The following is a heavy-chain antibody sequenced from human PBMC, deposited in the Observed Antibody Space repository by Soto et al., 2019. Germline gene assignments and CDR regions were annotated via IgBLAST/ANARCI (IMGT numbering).Heavy chain of an antibody. CDR1: GYTLTGYD. D-gene: IGHD6-25*01. V-gene: IGHV1-8*01. CDR2: LNPSTGYT. CDR3: ARGRRFSGFAFDF. Sequence: QVQLVQSGAEVKKPGASVKVSCKASGYTLTGYDINWVRQATGQGLEWMGWLNPSTGYTGYARRFLGRVTMTGNPSISTAYMELSSLTSEDTAGYFCARGRRFSGFAFDFWGPGTLVTVSS. J-gene: IGHJ3*01.